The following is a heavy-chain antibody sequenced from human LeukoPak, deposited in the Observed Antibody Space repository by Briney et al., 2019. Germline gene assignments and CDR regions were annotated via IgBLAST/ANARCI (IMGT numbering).Heavy chain of an antibody. CDR2: ISYDGSNK. V-gene: IGHV3-30*18. Sequence: GGSLSLSCAASGFTFSSYGMHWVRQAPGKGLEWVAVISYDGSNKYYADSVKGRFTISRDNSKNTLYLQMNSLRAEDTAVYYCAKDMSVSGSLPFDYWGQGTLVTVSS. CDR3: AKDMSVSGSLPFDY. J-gene: IGHJ4*02. CDR1: GFTFSSYG. D-gene: IGHD1-14*01.